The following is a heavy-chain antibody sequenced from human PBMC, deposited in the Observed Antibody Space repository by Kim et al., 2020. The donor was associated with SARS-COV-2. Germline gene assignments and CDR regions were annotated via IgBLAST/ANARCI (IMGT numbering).Heavy chain of an antibody. V-gene: IGHV4-4*02. CDR1: GVSITSATW. CDR3: SGRTGWYRLDY. CDR2: MFHSGTT. J-gene: IGHJ4*02. D-gene: IGHD6-19*01. Sequence: SETLSLTCTVSGVSITSATWWTWVRQPPGKGLEWIGEMFHSGTTNYNPSLKRRVTISADKSKNHFSLNLNSVTPADTAACYCSGRTGWYRLDYWGQGTLGTVSS.